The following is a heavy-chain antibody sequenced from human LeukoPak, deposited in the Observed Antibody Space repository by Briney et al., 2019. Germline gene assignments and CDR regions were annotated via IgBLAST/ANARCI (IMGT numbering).Heavy chain of an antibody. Sequence: GGSLRLSCVASELTFNNYELHWVRQAPGKGLEWVANIKQDGSEKYYVDSVKGRFTISRDNAKNSLYLQMNSLRAEDTAVYYCARGRAYTGTTVTTGGYYYYMDVWGKGTTVTVSS. CDR3: ARGRAYTGTTVTTGGYYYYMDV. D-gene: IGHD4-17*01. CDR2: IKQDGSEK. J-gene: IGHJ6*03. V-gene: IGHV3-7*01. CDR1: ELTFNNYE.